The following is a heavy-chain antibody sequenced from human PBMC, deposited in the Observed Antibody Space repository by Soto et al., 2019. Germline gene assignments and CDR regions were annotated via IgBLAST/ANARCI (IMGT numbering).Heavy chain of an antibody. CDR3: ARGGGGNYYYDSSGYYYNY. J-gene: IGHJ4*02. CDR1: GYTFTSYE. D-gene: IGHD3-22*01. V-gene: IGHV1-8*01. CDR2: MTPNSGNT. Sequence: QVQLVQSGAEVKKPGASVKVSCKASGYTFTSYEISWVRQATGQGLEWMGWMTPNSGNTGSAQKFQGRVTMTRNTSISTAYMERSSLRSEDTAVYYCARGGGGNYYYDSSGYYYNYWGQGTRVTVSS.